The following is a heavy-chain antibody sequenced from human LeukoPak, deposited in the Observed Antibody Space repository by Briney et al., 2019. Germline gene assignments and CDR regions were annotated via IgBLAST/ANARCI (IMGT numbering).Heavy chain of an antibody. D-gene: IGHD1-14*01. CDR3: ARDSSDFRNLIPH. J-gene: IGHJ1*01. Sequence: SVKVFCKASGGTFSSYAISWVRQAPGQGLEWMGGIIPIFGTAKYAQKFQGRVTITADESTSTAYMELSSLRSEDTAVYYCARDSSDFRNLIPHWGQGTLVTVSS. CDR1: GGTFSSYA. CDR2: IIPIFGTA. V-gene: IGHV1-69*13.